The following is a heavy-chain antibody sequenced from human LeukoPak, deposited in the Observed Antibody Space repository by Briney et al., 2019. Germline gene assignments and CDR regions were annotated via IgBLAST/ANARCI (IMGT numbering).Heavy chain of an antibody. J-gene: IGHJ4*02. D-gene: IGHD6-13*01. Sequence: GGSLRLSCAVSGFTFSNFAMNWVRRAPGKGLEWVSGISGSDFSTYYADSVKGRFTISRDNSRNTLYLQMNSPRAEDTAVYYCAILPGYSSGWYEVNYWGQGTLVTVSS. CDR3: AILPGYSSGWYEVNY. V-gene: IGHV3-23*01. CDR2: ISGSDFST. CDR1: GFTFSNFA.